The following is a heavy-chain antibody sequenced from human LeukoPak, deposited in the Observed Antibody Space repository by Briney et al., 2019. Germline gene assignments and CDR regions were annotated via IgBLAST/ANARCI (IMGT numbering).Heavy chain of an antibody. J-gene: IGHJ4*02. CDR1: EFTFGDYW. CDR3: ARAVYSYGYRTFDY. CDR2: IDQDGSEK. Sequence: GGSLRLSCAASEFTFGDYWMSWVRQAPGKGREWVAYIDQDGSEKYYVDSVKGRFNISRDNAKKSLWLQMNSLRVDDTAVYFCARAVYSYGYRTFDYWGQGTRVTVSS. D-gene: IGHD5-18*01. V-gene: IGHV3-7*01.